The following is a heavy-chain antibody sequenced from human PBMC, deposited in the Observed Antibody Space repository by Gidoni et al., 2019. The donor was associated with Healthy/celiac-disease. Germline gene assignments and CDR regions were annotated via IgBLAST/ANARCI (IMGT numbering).Heavy chain of an antibody. CDR2: IYYSGST. V-gene: IGHV4-59*01. CDR3: AREGGDSSSSDYYYYYYMDV. J-gene: IGHJ6*03. Sequence: GYIYYSGSTNYNPSLKSRVTISVDTSKNQFSLKLSSVTAADTAVYYCAREGGDSSSSDYYYYYYMDVWGKGTTVTVSS. D-gene: IGHD6-6*01.